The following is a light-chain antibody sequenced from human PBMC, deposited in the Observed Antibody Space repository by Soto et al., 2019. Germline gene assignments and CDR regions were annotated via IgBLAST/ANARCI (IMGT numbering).Light chain of an antibody. V-gene: IGLV2-23*01. Sequence: QSALTQPRSVSGSPGQSITISCTGSSSDVGTYDLVSWYQHHPGAAPKLMIYEATRRPSGISNRFSGSKSGNTASLTISGLQAEDEADYYCCSFAGSNSWVFGGGTKLTVL. J-gene: IGLJ3*02. CDR3: CSFAGSNSWV. CDR1: SSDVGTYDL. CDR2: EAT.